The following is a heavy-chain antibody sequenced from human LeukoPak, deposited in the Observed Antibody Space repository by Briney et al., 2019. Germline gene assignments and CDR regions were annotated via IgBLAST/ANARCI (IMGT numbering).Heavy chain of an antibody. CDR1: GFTFSSYE. Sequence: GGSLRLSCAASGFTFSSYEMNWVRQAPGKGLEWVSYISSSGSTIYYADSVKGRFTISRDNAKNSLYLQMDSLRSEDMGVYYCVRDALGAYNWFDPWGQGTLVTVSS. D-gene: IGHD1-26*01. J-gene: IGHJ5*02. CDR3: VRDALGAYNWFDP. CDR2: ISSSGSTI. V-gene: IGHV3-48*03.